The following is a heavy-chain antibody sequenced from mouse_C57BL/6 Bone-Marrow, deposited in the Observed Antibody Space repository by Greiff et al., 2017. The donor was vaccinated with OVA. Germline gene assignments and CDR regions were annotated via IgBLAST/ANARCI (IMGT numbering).Heavy chain of an antibody. CDR2: IYPGSGNT. Sequence: QVQLQQSGAELVRPGASVKLSCKASGYTFTDYYINWVKQRPGQGLEWIARIYPGSGNTYYNEKFKGKATLTAEKSSSTAYMQLSSLTSEDSAVYFCARGWFDVWGTGTTVTVSS. CDR3: ARGWFDV. D-gene: IGHD2-3*01. V-gene: IGHV1-76*01. J-gene: IGHJ1*03. CDR1: GYTFTDYY.